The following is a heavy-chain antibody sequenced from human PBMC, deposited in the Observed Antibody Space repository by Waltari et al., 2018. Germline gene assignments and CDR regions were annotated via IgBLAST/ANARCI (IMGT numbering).Heavy chain of an antibody. J-gene: IGHJ4*02. V-gene: IGHV4-31*03. CDR3: ARGITGTGGFDY. D-gene: IGHD1-20*01. Sequence: QVQLQESGPGLVKPSQTLSLTCTVSGGSIRRGGYYLSWIRQHPGKGLEWNGYIHDSGGTYDNPSLKSRVTISVDTSKNQFSLKLSSVTAADTAVYYCARGITGTGGFDYWGQGTLVTVSS. CDR2: IHDSGGT. CDR1: GGSIRRGGYY.